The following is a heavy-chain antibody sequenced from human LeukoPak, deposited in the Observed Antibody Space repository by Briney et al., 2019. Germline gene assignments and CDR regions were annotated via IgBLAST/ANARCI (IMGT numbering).Heavy chain of an antibody. CDR1: GSTFTISA. V-gene: IGHV1-58*02. CDR3: ARDPNRNIAHDAFDI. CDR2: TVVGSGNT. J-gene: IGHJ3*02. D-gene: IGHD6-13*01. Sequence: ASVTLSFTASGSTFTISAMQWMRQARGQRLERIGWTVVGSGNTTYAQKFQERVTITRDMSTSTAYMELSSLRSEDTAVYYCARDPNRNIAHDAFDIWGQGTMVTVSS.